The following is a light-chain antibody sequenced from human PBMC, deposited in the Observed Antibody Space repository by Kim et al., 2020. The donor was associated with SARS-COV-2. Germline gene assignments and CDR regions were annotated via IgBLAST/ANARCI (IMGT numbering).Light chain of an antibody. J-gene: IGKJ4*01. V-gene: IGKV3-11*01. CDR3: QQRRNWPLT. CDR2: DAS. Sequence: LSPEERATHSCRASQSLNSYLAWYQQKAGQAPRLLIYDASSRATGVPARFSGSESGTDFTLTISSLEPEDFAVYYCQQRRNWPLTFGGGTKVDIK. CDR1: QSLNSY.